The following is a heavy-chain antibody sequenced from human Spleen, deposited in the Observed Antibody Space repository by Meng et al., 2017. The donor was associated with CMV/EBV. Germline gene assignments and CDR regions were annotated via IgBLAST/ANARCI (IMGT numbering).Heavy chain of an antibody. D-gene: IGHD6-13*01. CDR2: ISSSSSYI. J-gene: IGHJ4*02. V-gene: IGHV3-21*01. Sequence: GALKISCAASGFTFSSYSMNWVRQAPGKGLEWVSSISSSSSYIYYADSVKGRFTISRDNAKNSLYLQMNSLRAEDTAVYYCSYSSLGYWGQGTLVTVSS. CDR1: GFTFSSYS. CDR3: SYSSLGY.